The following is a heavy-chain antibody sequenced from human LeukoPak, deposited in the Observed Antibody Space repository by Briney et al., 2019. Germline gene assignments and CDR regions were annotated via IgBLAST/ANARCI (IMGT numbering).Heavy chain of an antibody. V-gene: IGHV5-51*01. CDR2: IYPGDSDT. CDR3: ARRRYCSSTSCPALHAFDI. J-gene: IGHJ3*02. D-gene: IGHD2-2*01. Sequence: GESLKISCKGSGYSFTSYWIGWVRQMPGKGLEWMGIIYPGDSDTRYSPSFQGQVTISADKSISTAYLQWSSLEASDTAMYYCARRRYCSSTSCPALHAFDIWGQGTMVTVSS. CDR1: GYSFTSYW.